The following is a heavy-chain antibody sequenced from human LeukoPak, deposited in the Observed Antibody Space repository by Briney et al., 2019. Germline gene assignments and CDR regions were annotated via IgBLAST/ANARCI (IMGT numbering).Heavy chain of an antibody. Sequence: PGGSLRLSCAASGFTFSSYAMHWVRQAPGKGLEYVSAISSNGGSTYYANSVKGRFTISRDNSKNTLYLQMNSLRAEDTAVYYCARDLGSSFDYWGQGTLVTVSS. CDR3: ARDLGSSFDY. CDR1: GFTFSSYA. CDR2: ISSNGGST. J-gene: IGHJ4*02. D-gene: IGHD6-6*01. V-gene: IGHV3-64*01.